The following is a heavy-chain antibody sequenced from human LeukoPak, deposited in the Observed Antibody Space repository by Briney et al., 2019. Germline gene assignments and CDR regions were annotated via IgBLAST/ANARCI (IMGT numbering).Heavy chain of an antibody. J-gene: IGHJ4*02. CDR3: ARPTRGEMTTMGF. CDR2: IYPGDSTI. D-gene: IGHD4/OR15-4a*01. CDR1: GYSFTSYW. V-gene: IGHV5-51*01. Sequence: GESPKISCKGSGYSFTSYWIGWVRQMPGKGLEWMGIIYPGDSTIKYSPSFQGQVTFSADKSISTAYLQWSSLKASDTAMYYCARPTRGEMTTMGFWGQGTLVTVSS.